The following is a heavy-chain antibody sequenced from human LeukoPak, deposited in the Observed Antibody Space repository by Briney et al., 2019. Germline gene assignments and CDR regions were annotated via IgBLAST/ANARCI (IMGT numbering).Heavy chain of an antibody. CDR1: GGSISSGGYS. V-gene: IGHV4-30-2*01. CDR3: ARKSSSDVFDI. J-gene: IGHJ3*02. Sequence: PSQTLSLTCAVSGGSISSGGYSWSWIRQPPGKGLEWIGHIYQSGSTYYNASLKSRVTISIDRSKNQSSLKLSSVTAADTAVYYCARKSSSDVFDIWGQGTMVTVSS. CDR2: IYQSGST. D-gene: IGHD2-2*01.